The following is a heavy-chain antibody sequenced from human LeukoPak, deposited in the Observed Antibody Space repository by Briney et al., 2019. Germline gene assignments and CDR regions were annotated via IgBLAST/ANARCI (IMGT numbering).Heavy chain of an antibody. D-gene: IGHD3-16*01. CDR1: GVSISSYY. Sequence: AESLSLTCTVSGVSISSYYRSWIRQPAGKGLEWIGRIYTSGRTNYNPSLKSRRTISVNTSKNKLSLKLSTGAAADAAVYYCARGRSDDHWGVDVWGKGTTVTVSS. CDR2: IYTSGRT. J-gene: IGHJ6*04. V-gene: IGHV4-4*07. CDR3: ARGRSDDHWGVDV.